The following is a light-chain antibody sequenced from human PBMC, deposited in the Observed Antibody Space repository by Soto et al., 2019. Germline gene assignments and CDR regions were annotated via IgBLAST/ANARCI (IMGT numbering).Light chain of an antibody. CDR1: SYNIGSNY. J-gene: IGLJ1*01. CDR3: AASENNTLSLYV. CDR2: RNN. Sequence: QSVLTQPPSASGTPGQRVTISCSGSSYNIGSNYVYWYQQLPGTAPKLLIYRNNQRPSGVPDRFSGSKSGTSASLAISGLRSEDVSVYYTAASENNTLSLYVF. V-gene: IGLV1-47*01.